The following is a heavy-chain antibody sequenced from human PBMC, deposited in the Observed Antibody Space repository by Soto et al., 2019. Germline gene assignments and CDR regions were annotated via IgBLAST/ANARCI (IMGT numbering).Heavy chain of an antibody. Sequence: QVQLVQSGAEAKKPGSSVKVSCKASGGTFSRSSITWVRQAPGQGLEWMGGISPIYDTPNYSQKFQGRVTXXAXXSTTTGYMELSSLRSEDTAVYFCARDLRILGYNSVTYAFDIWGQGTMVIVSS. CDR1: GGTFSRSS. V-gene: IGHV1-69*12. J-gene: IGHJ3*02. CDR2: ISPIYDTP. CDR3: ARDLRILGYNSVTYAFDI. D-gene: IGHD1-1*01.